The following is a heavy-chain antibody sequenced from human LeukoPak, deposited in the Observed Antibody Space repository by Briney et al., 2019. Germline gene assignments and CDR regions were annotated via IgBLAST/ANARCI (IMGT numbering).Heavy chain of an antibody. CDR3: ARGLHYYYYGMDV. Sequence: GRSLRLSCTASGFTFGDYAMSWVRQAPGKGLEWVGFIRSKAYGGTTEYAASVKGRFTISRDNSKNTLYLQMNSLRAEDTAVYYCARGLHYYYYGMDVWGQGTTVTVSS. CDR2: IRSKAYGGTT. D-gene: IGHD3-10*01. V-gene: IGHV3-49*04. CDR1: GFTFGDYA. J-gene: IGHJ6*02.